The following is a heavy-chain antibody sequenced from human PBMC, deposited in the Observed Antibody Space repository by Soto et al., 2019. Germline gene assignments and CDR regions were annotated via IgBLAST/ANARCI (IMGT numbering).Heavy chain of an antibody. CDR2: TSHRGGT. CDR3: ARGGDYYFDS. D-gene: IGHD2-21*02. V-gene: IGHV4-30-2*01. CDR1: GHPISSVGFA. Sequence: QTLSLTCVVSGHPISSVGFAWSWVRQPPGKGLEWIGDTSHRGGTYYNPSLRSRVTISLHSSKDQFSLKLDSVTAADTAVYYCARGGDYYFDSWGPGTLVTVSS. J-gene: IGHJ4*02.